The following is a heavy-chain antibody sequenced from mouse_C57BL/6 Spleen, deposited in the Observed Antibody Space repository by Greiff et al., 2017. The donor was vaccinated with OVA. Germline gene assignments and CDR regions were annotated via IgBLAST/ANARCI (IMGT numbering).Heavy chain of an antibody. CDR3: ARAGPKEWFAY. V-gene: IGHV1-61*01. CDR2: IYPSDSET. CDR1: GYTFTSYW. Sequence: QVQLQQPGAELVRPGSSVKLSCKASGYTFTSYWMDWVKQRPGQGLEWIGNIYPSDSETHYNQKFKDKATLTVDKSSSTAYMQLRSLTSEDSAVYYCARAGPKEWFAYWGQGTLVTVSA. J-gene: IGHJ3*01.